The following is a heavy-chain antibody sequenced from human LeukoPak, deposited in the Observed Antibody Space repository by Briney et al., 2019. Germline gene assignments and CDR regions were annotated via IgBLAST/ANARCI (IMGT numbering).Heavy chain of an antibody. CDR3: AKDRMGIQLWDY. V-gene: IGHV3-23*01. CDR2: ITGGGGRT. J-gene: IGHJ4*02. D-gene: IGHD5-18*01. CDR1: GFTFSHYA. Sequence: GGSLRLSCAASGFTFSHYAMSWVRQAPGKGPEWVSTITGGGGRTFYADSVKGRFTISRDNSKNTLSLQMNSLRAEDTAVYYCAKDRMGIQLWDYWGQGTLVTVSS.